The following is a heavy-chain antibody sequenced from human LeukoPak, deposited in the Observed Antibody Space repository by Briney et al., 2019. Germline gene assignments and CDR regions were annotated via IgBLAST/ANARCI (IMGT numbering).Heavy chain of an antibody. CDR3: TTVDDTYAFDI. CDR1: GFTFSSYS. V-gene: IGHV3-15*01. CDR2: IKSKTDGGTT. J-gene: IGHJ3*02. Sequence: GGSLRLSCAASGFTFSSYSMHWVRQAPGKGLEWVGRIKSKTDGGTTDYAAPVKGRFTISRDDSKNTLYLQMNSLKTEDTAVYYCTTVDDTYAFDIWGQGTMVTVSS. D-gene: IGHD5-24*01.